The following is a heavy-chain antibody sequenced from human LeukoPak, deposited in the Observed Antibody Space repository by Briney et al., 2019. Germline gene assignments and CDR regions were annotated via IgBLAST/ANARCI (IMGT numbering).Heavy chain of an antibody. CDR2: ISSSSSYI. CDR1: GFTFSSYS. V-gene: IGHV3-21*04. CDR3: VKGGWLDY. J-gene: IGHJ4*02. D-gene: IGHD5-12*01. Sequence: GGSLRLSCAASGFTFSSYSMNWVRQAPGKGLEWVSSISSSSSYIYYADSVKGRFTISRDNAKNSLYLQMNNLRAEDTAIYFCVKGGWLDYWGQGTLITVSS.